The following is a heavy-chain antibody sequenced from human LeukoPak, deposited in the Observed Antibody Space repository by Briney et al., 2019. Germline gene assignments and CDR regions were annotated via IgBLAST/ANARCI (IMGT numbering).Heavy chain of an antibody. J-gene: IGHJ4*02. CDR1: GFTFSDYY. D-gene: IGHD3-10*01. Sequence: PGGSLRLSCAASGFTFSDYYMSWIRQAPGKGLEWVSYISSSGSTIYYADSVKGRFTISRDNARNSLYLQMNSLRAEDTAVYYCAAYYYGSGSYSLDYWGQGTLVTVSS. V-gene: IGHV3-11*01. CDR3: AAYYYGSGSYSLDY. CDR2: ISSSGSTI.